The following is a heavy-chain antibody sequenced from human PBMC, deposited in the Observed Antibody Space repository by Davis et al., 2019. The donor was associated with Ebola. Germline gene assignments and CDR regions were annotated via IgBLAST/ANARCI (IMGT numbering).Heavy chain of an antibody. Sequence: SLKISCAASGFTFDDYAMHWVRQAPGKGLEWVSGISWNSGSIGYADSVKGRFTISRDNAKNSLYLQMNSLRAEDTAVYYCAVVGATVYWGQGTLVTVSS. J-gene: IGHJ4*02. D-gene: IGHD1-26*01. CDR2: ISWNSGSI. CDR3: AVVGATVY. CDR1: GFTFDDYA. V-gene: IGHV3-9*01.